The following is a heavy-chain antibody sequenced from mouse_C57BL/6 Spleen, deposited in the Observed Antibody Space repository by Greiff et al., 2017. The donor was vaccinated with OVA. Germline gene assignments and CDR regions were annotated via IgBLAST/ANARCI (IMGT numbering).Heavy chain of an antibody. D-gene: IGHD2-2*01. J-gene: IGHJ2*01. Sequence: VKLMESGAELARPGASVKMSCKASGYTFTSYTMHWVKQRPGQGLEWIGYINPSSGYTKYNQKFKDKATLTADKSSSTAYMQLSSLTSEDSAVYYCARFWFDDWGQGTTLTVSS. V-gene: IGHV1-4*01. CDR3: ARFWFDD. CDR1: GYTFTSYT. CDR2: INPSSGYT.